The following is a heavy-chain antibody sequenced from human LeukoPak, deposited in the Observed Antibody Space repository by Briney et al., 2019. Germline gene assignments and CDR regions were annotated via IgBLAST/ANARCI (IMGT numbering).Heavy chain of an antibody. D-gene: IGHD2/OR15-2a*01. CDR1: GESVFAYA. V-gene: IGHV3-23*01. CDR3: ATDARLLAGNSPPQYMDV. CDR2: LNCSGGSI. J-gene: IGHJ6*03. Sequence: GGSLRLSCSASGESVFAYAGNWVRQAPGEGLEWVSALNCSGGSISYGGCVRCRSNLSSDIRTNTLYMKMETLRGDVTAVSFCATDARLLAGNSPPQYMDVWGNGALVTVSS.